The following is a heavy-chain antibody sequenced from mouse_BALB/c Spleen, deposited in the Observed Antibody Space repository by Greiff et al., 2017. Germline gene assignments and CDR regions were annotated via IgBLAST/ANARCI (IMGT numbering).Heavy chain of an antibody. D-gene: IGHD2-10*02. Sequence: VKLMESGPGLVAPSQSLSITCTVSGFSLTSYGVHWVRQPPGKGLEWLGVIWAGGSTNYNSALMSRLSISKDNSKSQVFLKMNSLQTDDTAMYYCARDPRGDYAMDYWGQGTSVTVSS. CDR3: ARDPRGDYAMDY. CDR2: IWAGGST. V-gene: IGHV2-9*02. J-gene: IGHJ4*01. CDR1: GFSLTSYG.